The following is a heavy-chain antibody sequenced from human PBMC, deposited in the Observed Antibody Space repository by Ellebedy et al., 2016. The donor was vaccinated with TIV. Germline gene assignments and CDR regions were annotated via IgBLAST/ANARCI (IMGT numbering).Heavy chain of an antibody. CDR3: STGSFDY. Sequence: GGSLRLXXAASGFTFSSYAMSWVRQAPGKGLEWVSAISGSGGSTYYADSVKGRFTISRDNSKNTLYLQMSSLRAEDTAVYYCSTGSFDYWGQGTLVTVSS. CDR2: ISGSGGST. CDR1: GFTFSSYA. V-gene: IGHV3-23*01. J-gene: IGHJ4*02.